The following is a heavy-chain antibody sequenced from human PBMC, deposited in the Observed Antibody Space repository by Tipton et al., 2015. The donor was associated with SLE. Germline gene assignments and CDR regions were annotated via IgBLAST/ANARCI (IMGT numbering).Heavy chain of an antibody. J-gene: IGHJ4*02. CDR2: IYTSGST. Sequence: LRLSCTVSGGSISSGSYYWSWIRQPAGKGLEWIGRIYTSGSTNYNPSLKSRVTISVDTSKNQFSLKLSSVTAADTAVYYCARGSITIFGVVTPFDYWGQGTLVTVSS. CDR1: GGSISSGSYY. D-gene: IGHD3-3*01. CDR3: ARGSITIFGVVTPFDY. V-gene: IGHV4-61*02.